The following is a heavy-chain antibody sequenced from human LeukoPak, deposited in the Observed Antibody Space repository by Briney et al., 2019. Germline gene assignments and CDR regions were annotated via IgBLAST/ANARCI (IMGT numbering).Heavy chain of an antibody. D-gene: IGHD2-2*02. J-gene: IGHJ4*02. V-gene: IGHV5-51*01. CDR2: IYPADSDT. CDR3: ARQEGLALYDFEC. Sequence: GESLKISCKGSGYSFTYYWIGWVRQMPGKGLEWMGIIYPADSDTRYSPSFQGQVTISADKSTSTAYLQWSSLKASDTAMYYCARQEGLALYDFECCGQGTLVSVAS. CDR1: GYSFTYYW.